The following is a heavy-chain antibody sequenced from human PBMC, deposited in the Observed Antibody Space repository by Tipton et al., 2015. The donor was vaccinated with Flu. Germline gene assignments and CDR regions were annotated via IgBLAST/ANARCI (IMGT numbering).Heavy chain of an antibody. J-gene: IGHJ5*02. V-gene: IGHV4-34*01. CDR2: INHSGST. CDR3: ARGPESIVGATGGWFDP. CDR1: GGSFSGYY. Sequence: GLVKPSETLSLTCAVYGGSFSGYYWSWIRQPPGKGLEWIGEINHSGSTNYNPSLKSRVTISVDTSKNQFSLKLSSATAADTAVYYCARGPESIVGATGGWFDPWGQGTLVTVSS. D-gene: IGHD1-26*01.